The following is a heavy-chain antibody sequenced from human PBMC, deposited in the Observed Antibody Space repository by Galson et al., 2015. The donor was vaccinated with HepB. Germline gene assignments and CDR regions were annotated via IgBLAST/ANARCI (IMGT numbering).Heavy chain of an antibody. CDR3: ATYAGNPNAFDI. J-gene: IGHJ3*02. CDR1: GYTLTELS. D-gene: IGHD3-16*01. Sequence: SVKVSCKVSGYTLTELSMHWVRQAPGKGLEWKGGFDPEDGETIYAQKFQGRVTMTEDASTDTAYMELSSLRSEDTAVYYCATYAGNPNAFDIWGQGTMVTVSS. V-gene: IGHV1-24*01. CDR2: FDPEDGET.